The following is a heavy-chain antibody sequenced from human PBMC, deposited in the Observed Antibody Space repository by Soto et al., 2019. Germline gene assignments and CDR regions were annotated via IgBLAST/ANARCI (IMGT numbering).Heavy chain of an antibody. J-gene: IGHJ3*01. D-gene: IGHD2-8*01. Sequence: PSETLSLTCTVSGGSIRSSSSYWGWIRQPPGKGLEWIGSIYYSGSTYYNPSLKSRVTISVDTSKNQFSLKLSSVTAADTAVYYCARRGYYAISAFDVWGQGTMVTVSS. CDR3: ARRGYYAISAFDV. V-gene: IGHV4-39*01. CDR1: GGSIRSSSSY. CDR2: IYYSGST.